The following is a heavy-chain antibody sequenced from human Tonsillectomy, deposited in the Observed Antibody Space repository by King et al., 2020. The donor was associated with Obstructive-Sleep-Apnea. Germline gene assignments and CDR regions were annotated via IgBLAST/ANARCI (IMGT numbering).Heavy chain of an antibody. CDR3: TTGPYSGSYHIDY. CDR2: IKSKTDGGTT. Sequence: VQLVESGGGLVKPGGSLRLSCAVSGFTFSNAWMSWVRQAPGKGLEWVGRIKSKTDGGTTDYAAPVKGRFTISRDDSKNTLYLQMNSMKTEDTAVYYCTTGPYSGSYHIDYWGQGTLVTVSS. V-gene: IGHV3-15*01. D-gene: IGHD1-26*01. CDR1: GFTFSNAW. J-gene: IGHJ4*02.